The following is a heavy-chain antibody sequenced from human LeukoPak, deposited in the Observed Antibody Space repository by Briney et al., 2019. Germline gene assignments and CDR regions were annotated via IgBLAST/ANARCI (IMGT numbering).Heavy chain of an antibody. V-gene: IGHV3-9*01. CDR3: ETGSDSGYNFFDY. D-gene: IGHD3-22*01. CDR1: GFTFDNYA. Sequence: GGSLRLSCAASGFTFDNYALHWVRQAPGKGLEWVSGLTWNSGSIGYADSVKGRLTISRDNAQNSLYLQMNSLRPEDTAFYYCETGSDSGYNFFDYWGQGTLVTVSS. CDR2: LTWNSGSI. J-gene: IGHJ4*02.